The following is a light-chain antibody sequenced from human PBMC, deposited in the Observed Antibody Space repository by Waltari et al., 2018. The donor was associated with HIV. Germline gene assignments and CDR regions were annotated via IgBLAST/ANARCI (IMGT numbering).Light chain of an antibody. CDR2: EGS. V-gene: IGKV3-15*01. CDR3: QQYNNGPPLT. Sequence: VIMTQSPATLSVSPGERVPLSCRASQPIGINLAWYQQKPGQSPRLLGSEGSIRAAGIPSRSYGGGSGTEFTLTSSSLQSEDFAVYYCQQYNNGPPLTFGGGTRVEI. J-gene: IGKJ4*01. CDR1: QPIGIN.